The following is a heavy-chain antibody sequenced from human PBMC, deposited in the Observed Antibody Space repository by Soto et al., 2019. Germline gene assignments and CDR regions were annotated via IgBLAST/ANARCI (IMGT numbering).Heavy chain of an antibody. D-gene: IGHD3-9*01. V-gene: IGHV1-2*02. CDR3: ARDLTQKHYDILTGPDDGMDV. Sequence: ASVKVSCKASGYTFSGFYMHWVRQAPGQGLEWMGWINPNSGGTKSAEKFQGRVTMTRDTSISTAYMELSSLRSEDTAVYYCARDLTQKHYDILTGPDDGMDVWGQGTTVTVSS. J-gene: IGHJ6*02. CDR2: INPNSGGT. CDR1: GYTFSGFY.